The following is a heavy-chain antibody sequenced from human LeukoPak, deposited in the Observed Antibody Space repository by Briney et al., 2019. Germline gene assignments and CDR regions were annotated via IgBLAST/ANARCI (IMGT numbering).Heavy chain of an antibody. CDR3: FFPGVTGEVY. Sequence: TGGSLRLSCAASGFTFSSYSMNWVRQAPGKGLEWVAVISSDGSNKYYADSVKGRFTISRDNSKNTLYLQMNSLRAEDTAVYYCFFPGVTGEVYWGQGTLVTVSS. CDR1: GFTFSSYS. D-gene: IGHD3-3*01. V-gene: IGHV3-30*03. CDR2: ISSDGSNK. J-gene: IGHJ4*02.